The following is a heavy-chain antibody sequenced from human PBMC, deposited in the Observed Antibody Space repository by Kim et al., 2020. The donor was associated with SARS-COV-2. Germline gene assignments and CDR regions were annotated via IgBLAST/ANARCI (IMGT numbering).Heavy chain of an antibody. D-gene: IGHD3-3*01. J-gene: IGHJ6*02. V-gene: IGHV3-48*03. CDR3: ARGGLRFLEWLATPEYYGMDV. CDR1: GFTFSSYE. Sequence: GGSQRLSCAASGFTFSSYEMNWVRQAPGKGLEWVSYISSSGSTIYYADSVKGRFTISRDNAKNSLYLQMNSLRAEDTAVYYCARGGLRFLEWLATPEYYGMDVWGQGTTVTVSS. CDR2: ISSSGSTI.